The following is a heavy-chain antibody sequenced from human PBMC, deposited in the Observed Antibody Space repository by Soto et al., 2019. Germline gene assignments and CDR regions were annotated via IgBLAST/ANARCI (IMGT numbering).Heavy chain of an antibody. J-gene: IGHJ5*02. Sequence: SETLSLTCTVSGGSISSGDYYWSWIRQPPGKGLEWIGYIYYSGSTYYNPSLKSRVTISVDTSKNHFSLKLSSVTAADTAVYSCAGHRYYAPRWFDPGGQGTLVPVYS. CDR2: IYYSGST. D-gene: IGHD3-10*01. CDR3: AGHRYYAPRWFDP. V-gene: IGHV4-30-4*01. CDR1: GGSISSGDYY.